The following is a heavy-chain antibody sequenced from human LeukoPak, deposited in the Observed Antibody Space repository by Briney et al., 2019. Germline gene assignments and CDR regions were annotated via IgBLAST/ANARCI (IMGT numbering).Heavy chain of an antibody. Sequence: SETLSLTCTVSGGSISSYYWSWIRQPPGKGLEWIGEINHSGSTNYNPSLKSRVTISVDTSKNQFSLKLSSVTAADTAVYYCARGAHERGYYYYYMDVWGKGTTVTVSS. CDR3: ARGAHERGYYYYYMDV. D-gene: IGHD1-1*01. J-gene: IGHJ6*03. CDR2: INHSGST. CDR1: GGSISSYY. V-gene: IGHV4-34*01.